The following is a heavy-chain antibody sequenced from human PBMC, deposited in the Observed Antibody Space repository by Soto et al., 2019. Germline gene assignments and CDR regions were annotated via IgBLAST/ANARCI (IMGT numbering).Heavy chain of an antibody. J-gene: IGHJ3*02. CDR1: GFTFRNYN. Sequence: PRGSLRLSCAASGFTFRNYNMNWVRQAPGKGLEWASHISIGGSTIDYADSVKGRFTVSRDNSKNTLYLQMNSLRAEDTAVYYCASLVVVADRDAFDIWGQGTMVTVSS. D-gene: IGHD2-15*01. CDR3: ASLVVVADRDAFDI. CDR2: ISIGGSTI. V-gene: IGHV3-48*01.